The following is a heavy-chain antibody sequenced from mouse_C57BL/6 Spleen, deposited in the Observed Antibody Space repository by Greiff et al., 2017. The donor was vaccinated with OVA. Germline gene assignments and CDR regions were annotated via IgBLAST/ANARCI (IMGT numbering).Heavy chain of an antibody. V-gene: IGHV3-6*01. CDR3: ARDRSNSGFDY. Sequence: EVQLVESGPGLVKPSQSLSLSCSVTGYSITSGYYWNWIRQFPGNKLEWMGYISYDGSTNYNPSLKNRITITRDTSKNQFFLKLNSVTTEDTATYYCARDRSNSGFDYWGQGTTLTVSS. D-gene: IGHD2-5*01. CDR1: GYSITSGYY. CDR2: ISYDGST. J-gene: IGHJ2*01.